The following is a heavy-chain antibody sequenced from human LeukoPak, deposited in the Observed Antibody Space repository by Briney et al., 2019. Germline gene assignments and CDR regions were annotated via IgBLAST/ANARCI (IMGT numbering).Heavy chain of an antibody. Sequence: GESLKISCKGSGSRFTSYWIGWGRQMPGKGLEWMGIIYPGDSDTRYSPSFQGQVTISDEKAISTAYLQWSSLKASDTAMYYCARRREYYYGSGSYWYFDYWGQGTLVTVSS. V-gene: IGHV5-51*01. CDR1: GSRFTSYW. CDR2: IYPGDSDT. D-gene: IGHD3-10*01. J-gene: IGHJ4*02. CDR3: ARRREYYYGSGSYWYFDY.